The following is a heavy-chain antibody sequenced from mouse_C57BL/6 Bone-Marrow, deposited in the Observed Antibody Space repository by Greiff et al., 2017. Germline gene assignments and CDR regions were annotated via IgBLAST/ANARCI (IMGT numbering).Heavy chain of an antibody. Sequence: QVQLKQPGAELVKPGASVKLSCKASGYTFTSYWMPWVKQRPGQGLEWIGMIHPNSGSTNYNEKFKSKATLTVDKSSSTAYMQLSSLTSEDSAVYYCADSSGYVGDYFDYWGQGTTLTVSS. D-gene: IGHD3-2*02. J-gene: IGHJ2*01. V-gene: IGHV1-64*01. CDR1: GYTFTSYW. CDR2: IHPNSGST. CDR3: ADSSGYVGDYFDY.